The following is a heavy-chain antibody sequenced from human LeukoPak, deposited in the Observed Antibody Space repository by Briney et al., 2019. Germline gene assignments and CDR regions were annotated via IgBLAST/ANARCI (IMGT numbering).Heavy chain of an antibody. J-gene: IGHJ2*01. CDR3: AGSWHSSGIFDL. CDR2: INSDGSST. Sequence: GGSLRLSCAASGFTFSSYWMHWVRQAPGKGLGWVSRINSDGSSTSYADSVKGRFTISRDNAKNTLYLQMNSLRAEDTAVYYCAGSWHSSGIFDLWGRGTLVTVSS. D-gene: IGHD6-19*01. CDR1: GFTFSSYW. V-gene: IGHV3-74*01.